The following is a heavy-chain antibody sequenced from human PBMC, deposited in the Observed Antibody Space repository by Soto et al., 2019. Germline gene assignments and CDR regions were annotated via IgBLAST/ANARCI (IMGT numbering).Heavy chain of an antibody. CDR3: VRDLDGSGSYYTDY. J-gene: IGHJ4*02. D-gene: IGHD3-10*01. Sequence: ASVKVSCKASGYTFSIYGINWVRQAPGQGLEWMGWTRPDNGNTKYAQNLQGRVTMTTDTSTSTAYMELRSLRPDDTAVYYCVRDLDGSGSYYTDYWGQGTLVTVSS. CDR2: TRPDNGNT. CDR1: GYTFSIYG. V-gene: IGHV1-18*01.